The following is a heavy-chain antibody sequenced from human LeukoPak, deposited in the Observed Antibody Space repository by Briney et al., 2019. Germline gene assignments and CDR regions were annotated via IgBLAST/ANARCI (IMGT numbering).Heavy chain of an antibody. J-gene: IGHJ4*02. CDR2: IKQDGGEK. CDR1: GFTFSSYW. CDR3: ARTTMVRGVIIDQFDY. V-gene: IGHV3-7*01. D-gene: IGHD3-10*01. Sequence: GGSLRLSCAASGFTFSSYWMSWVRQAPGKGLEWVANIKQDGGEKYYVDSVKGRFTISRDNAKNSLYLQMNSLRAEDTAVYYCARTTMVRGVIIDQFDYWGQGTLVTVSS.